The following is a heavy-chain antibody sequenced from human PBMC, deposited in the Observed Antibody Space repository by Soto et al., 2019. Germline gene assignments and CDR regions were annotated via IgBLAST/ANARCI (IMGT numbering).Heavy chain of an antibody. D-gene: IGHD1-1*01. V-gene: IGHV3-23*01. CDR1: GFTFSSYA. Sequence: EVQLLESGGGLVQPGGSLRLSCAASGFTFSSYAMTWVRQAPGKGLEWVSAISTTGDNTYYADSMKGRFTIARDHSKNTLYMQLNSLGAEDTAVYYCARKNWHNFAYWGHGTLVTVSS. CDR2: ISTTGDNT. J-gene: IGHJ4*01. CDR3: ARKNWHNFAY.